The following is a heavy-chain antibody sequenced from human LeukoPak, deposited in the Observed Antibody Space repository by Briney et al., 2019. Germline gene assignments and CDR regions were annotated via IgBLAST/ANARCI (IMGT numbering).Heavy chain of an antibody. CDR3: ARRTQYYYGSGSSSWFDP. CDR2: ISAYNGNT. J-gene: IGHJ5*02. Sequence: GASVKVSCKASGYTFTSYGISWVRQAPGQGLEWMGWISAYNGNTNYAQKLQGRVTMTTDTSTSTAYMELRSLRSDDTAVYYCARRTQYYYGSGSSSWFDPWGQGTLVTVSS. D-gene: IGHD3-10*01. CDR1: GYTFTSYG. V-gene: IGHV1-18*01.